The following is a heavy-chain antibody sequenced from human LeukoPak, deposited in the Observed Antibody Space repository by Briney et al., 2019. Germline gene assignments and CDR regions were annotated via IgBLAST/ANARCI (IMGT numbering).Heavy chain of an antibody. CDR3: ARGHYDFWSALFDP. CDR1: GGSISSYY. CDR2: IYYSGST. J-gene: IGHJ5*02. Sequence: SETLSLTCTVSGGSISSYYWSWIRQPPGKGLEWIGYIYYSGSTNYNPSLKSRVTISVDTSKNQFSLKLSSVTAADTAVYYCARGHYDFWSALFDPWGQGTLVTVPS. D-gene: IGHD3-3*01. V-gene: IGHV4-59*01.